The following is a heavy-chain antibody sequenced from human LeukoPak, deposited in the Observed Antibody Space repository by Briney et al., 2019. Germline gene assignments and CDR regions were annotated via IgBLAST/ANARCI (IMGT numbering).Heavy chain of an antibody. CDR1: GGSISTYY. J-gene: IGHJ2*01. Sequence: PSETLSLTCTVSGGSISTYYWSWIRQPPGKGMEWIGFIYYTGSTNYNPSLKSRFTISLDTSKNQFSLRLTSVTAADTAVYYCARGTDGRRYFDLWGRGTLLTVSS. D-gene: IGHD5-24*01. CDR2: IYYTGST. CDR3: ARGTDGRRYFDL. V-gene: IGHV4-59*01.